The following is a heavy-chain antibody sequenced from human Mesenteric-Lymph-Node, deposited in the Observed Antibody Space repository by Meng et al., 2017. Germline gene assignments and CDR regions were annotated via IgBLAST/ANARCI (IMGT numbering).Heavy chain of an antibody. CDR2: IYVDGSAT. CDR1: GFTFSSYW. Sequence: GESLKISCTGSGFTFSSYWIHWVRQTPGKGLVWVARIYVDGSATHYADSVKGRFTISRDNSKNTLYLQMNSLRAEDTAVYYCAREDWNPPAGYDYWGQGTLVTVSS. V-gene: IGHV3-74*01. CDR3: AREDWNPPAGYDY. J-gene: IGHJ4*02. D-gene: IGHD1-1*01.